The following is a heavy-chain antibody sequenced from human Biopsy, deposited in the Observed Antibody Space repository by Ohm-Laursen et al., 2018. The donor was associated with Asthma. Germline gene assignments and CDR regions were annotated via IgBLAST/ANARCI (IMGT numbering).Heavy chain of an antibody. CDR1: GGSVSSGSHY. V-gene: IGHV4-61*01. CDR2: ISYSGST. J-gene: IGHJ4*01. Sequence: SETLSLTCTVSGGSVSSGSHYWSWIRQPPGKGLEWIGYISYSGSTNYNPSLKSRVTISVDTSKNQFSLKLSSVTAADTAVYYCARDFVDSAMDYFDYWGHGTLVTVSS. D-gene: IGHD5-18*01. CDR3: ARDFVDSAMDYFDY.